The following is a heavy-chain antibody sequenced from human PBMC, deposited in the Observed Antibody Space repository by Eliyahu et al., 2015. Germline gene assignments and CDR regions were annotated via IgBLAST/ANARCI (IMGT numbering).Heavy chain of an antibody. CDR1: GDXVSSNXPA. J-gene: IGHJ6*02. V-gene: IGHV6-1*01. D-gene: IGHD1/OR15-1a*01. Sequence: QVQLQQSGPGLVKPSQTLSLTCAISGDXVSSNXPAWNWTRQSPXRGIEWLGRTYYRSKWYNDYAVSVKSRITINPDTSKNQFSLQLNSVTPEDTAVYYCARENTHDYYGMDVWGQGTTVTVSS. CDR3: ARENTHDYYGMDV. CDR2: TYYRSKWYN.